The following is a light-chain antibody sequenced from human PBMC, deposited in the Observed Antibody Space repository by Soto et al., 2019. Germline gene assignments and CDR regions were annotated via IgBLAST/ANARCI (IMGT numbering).Light chain of an antibody. V-gene: IGKV2-28*01. CDR2: LGS. CDR1: QSLLHSNGYNY. J-gene: IGKJ4*01. CDR3: MQALQTPLT. Sequence: DSVMTQSPLSLPFTPGEPASISCRSSQSLLHSNGYNYLDWYLQKPGQSPQLLIYLGSNRASGVPDRFSGSGSGTDCTLKISRVEAEDVGVYYCMQALQTPLTFGGGTKVEIK.